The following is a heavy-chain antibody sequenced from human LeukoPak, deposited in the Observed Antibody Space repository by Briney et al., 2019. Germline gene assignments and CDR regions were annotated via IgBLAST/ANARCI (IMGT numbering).Heavy chain of an antibody. D-gene: IGHD5-18*01. CDR3: ASSEGGYSYGYFFDY. CDR1: GFTFSSYS. J-gene: IGHJ4*02. Sequence: GGSLRLSCAASGFTFSSYSMNWVRQAPGKGLEWVSSISSSSSYIYYADSVKGRFTISRDNVKNSLYLQMNSLRAEDTAVYYCASSEGGYSYGYFFDYWGQGTLVTVSS. V-gene: IGHV3-21*01. CDR2: ISSSSSYI.